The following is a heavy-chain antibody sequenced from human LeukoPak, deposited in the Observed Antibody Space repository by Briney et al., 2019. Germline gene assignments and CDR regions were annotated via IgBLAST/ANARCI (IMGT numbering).Heavy chain of an antibody. CDR2: ISGSGGST. D-gene: IGHD1-26*01. CDR1: GFTFSSYA. CDR3: EKGCG. Sequence: GGSLILSCAASGFTFSSYAMIWVRQAPGKGLEWVAAISGSGGSTYYADSVEGRFTTSSNNSKNTPYYQVNNLLADDTTVFYCEKGCGWGQGTMVTVSS. V-gene: IGHV3-23*01. J-gene: IGHJ4*02.